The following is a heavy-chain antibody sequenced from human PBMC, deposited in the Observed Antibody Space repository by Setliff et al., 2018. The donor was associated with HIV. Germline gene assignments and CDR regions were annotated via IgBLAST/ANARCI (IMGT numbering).Heavy chain of an antibody. Sequence: GESLKISCRGSGYRFTSQWIAWVRQVPGKGLEFMGIIWPGDSDTRYSPSFQGQVTISVDKSTTTAYLQWDSLKASDSAMYYCARRRDGFPEFFDLWGQGTVVTV. CDR1: GYRFTSQW. CDR3: ARRRDGFPEFFDL. V-gene: IGHV5-51*01. D-gene: IGHD5-12*01. J-gene: IGHJ4*02. CDR2: IWPGDSDT.